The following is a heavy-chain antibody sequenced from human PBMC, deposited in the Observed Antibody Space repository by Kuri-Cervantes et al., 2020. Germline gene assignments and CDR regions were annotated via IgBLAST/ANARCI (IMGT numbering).Heavy chain of an antibody. CDR2: IFPDDSDT. J-gene: IGHJ3*02. CDR1: GYSFTSYW. V-gene: IGHV5-51*01. CDR3: TRQPGVDNGRRAFDI. Sequence: KVSCKGSGYSFTSYWIGWVRQMPGEGPEWMEIIFPDDSDTRYSPSFQGQVTISADNSVSAAYLQLSSLKASDTAVYYCTRQPGVDNGRRAFDIWGQGTMVTVSS. D-gene: IGHD1-1*01.